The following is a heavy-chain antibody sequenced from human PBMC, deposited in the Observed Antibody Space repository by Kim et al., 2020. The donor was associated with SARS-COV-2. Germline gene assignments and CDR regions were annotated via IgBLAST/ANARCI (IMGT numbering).Heavy chain of an antibody. J-gene: IGHJ4*02. Sequence: GGSLRLSCTVSGFTFSDYYLNWIRQAPGKGLEWVAYIRTAGGPIKYADSVQGRFTISRDNAGNSTYLQMSSLRAEDTAVYYCAAGNAVGLISKNYWGQGTQVTVSS. V-gene: IGHV3-11*01. D-gene: IGHD6-19*01. CDR2: IRTAGGPI. CDR1: GFTFSDYY. CDR3: AAGNAVGLISKNY.